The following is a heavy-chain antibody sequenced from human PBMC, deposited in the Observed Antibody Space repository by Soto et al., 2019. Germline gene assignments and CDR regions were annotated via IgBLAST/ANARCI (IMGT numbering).Heavy chain of an antibody. CDR2: ISYDGSNK. CDR3: ASFYDSSGYYYDAFDI. D-gene: IGHD3-22*01. CDR1: GFTFSSYG. Sequence: VHLVESGGGLVQPGGSLRLSCAASGFTFSSYGMHWVRQAPGKGLEWVAVISYDGSNKYYADSVKGRFTISRDNSKNTLYLQMNSLRAEDTAVYYCASFYDSSGYYYDAFDIWGQGTMVTVSS. V-gene: IGHV3-30*03. J-gene: IGHJ3*02.